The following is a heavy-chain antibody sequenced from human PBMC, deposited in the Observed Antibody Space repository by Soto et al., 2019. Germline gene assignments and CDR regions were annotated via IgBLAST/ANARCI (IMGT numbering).Heavy chain of an antibody. J-gene: IGHJ4*02. CDR2: IKQDGSEM. Sequence: EVQLVEPGGGLVQPGGSLRLSCAASGFTFSSYWRTWVRQAPGKGLEWVANIKQDGSEMSYVDSVKGRFTISRDNAKNSLYLQMNSLRVDDTAVYYCARDVGPGYWGQGTLVTVSS. CDR1: GFTFSSYW. CDR3: ARDVGPGY. D-gene: IGHD1-26*01. V-gene: IGHV3-7*01.